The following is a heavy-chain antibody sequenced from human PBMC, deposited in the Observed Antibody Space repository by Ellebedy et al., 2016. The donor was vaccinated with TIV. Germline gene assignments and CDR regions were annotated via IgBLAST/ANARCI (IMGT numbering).Heavy chain of an antibody. V-gene: IGHV4-34*01. D-gene: IGHD4-23*01. CDR1: GGSSSGYF. Sequence: MPSETLSLTCAVYGGSSSGYFWSWIRQPPGKGLEWIGEINYRGGTNYNPSLMSRVTISLDTSKNQFSLRLTSVTAADTAVYYCARLRHYGGDSVWFFDLWGRGTLVTVSS. CDR3: ARLRHYGGDSVWFFDL. J-gene: IGHJ2*01. CDR2: INYRGGT.